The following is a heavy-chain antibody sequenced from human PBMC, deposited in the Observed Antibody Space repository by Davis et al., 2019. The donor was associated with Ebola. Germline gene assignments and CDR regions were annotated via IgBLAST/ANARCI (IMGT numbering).Heavy chain of an antibody. V-gene: IGHV1-69*04. D-gene: IGHD6-19*01. CDR1: GGTFSSYT. Sequence: AASVKVSCKASGGTFSSYTISWVRQAPGQGLEWMGRIIPILGIANYAQKFQGRVTITADESTSTAYMELSSLRSEDTAVYYCARESAVARDAFDIWGQGTMVTVSS. CDR3: ARESAVARDAFDI. J-gene: IGHJ3*02. CDR2: IIPILGIA.